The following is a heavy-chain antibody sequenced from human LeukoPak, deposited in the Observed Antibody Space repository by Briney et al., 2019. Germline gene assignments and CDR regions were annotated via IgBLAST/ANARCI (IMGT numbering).Heavy chain of an antibody. CDR1: GFTFSSYE. J-gene: IGHJ6*03. Sequence: GGSLRLSCAASGFTFSSYEMNWVRQAPGKGLEWVSYISSSSSTIYYADSVKGRFTISRDNAKNSLYLQTNSLRAEDTAVYYCAGEYGDYYLGCYYYMDVWGKGTTVTVSS. D-gene: IGHD4-17*01. V-gene: IGHV3-48*01. CDR2: ISSSSSTI. CDR3: AGEYGDYYLGCYYYMDV.